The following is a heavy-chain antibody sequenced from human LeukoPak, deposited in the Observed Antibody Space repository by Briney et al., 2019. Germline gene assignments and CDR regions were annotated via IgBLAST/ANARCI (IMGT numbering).Heavy chain of an antibody. Sequence: SETLSLTCAVYGGSFSGYYWSWIRQPPGKGLEWIGEINHSGSTNYNPSLKSRVTISVDTSKNQFSLKLSSVTAADMAVYYCARGRDYYDSSGYSGLLGYWGQGTLVTVSS. D-gene: IGHD3-22*01. J-gene: IGHJ4*02. CDR1: GGSFSGYY. V-gene: IGHV4-34*01. CDR2: INHSGST. CDR3: ARGRDYYDSSGYSGLLGY.